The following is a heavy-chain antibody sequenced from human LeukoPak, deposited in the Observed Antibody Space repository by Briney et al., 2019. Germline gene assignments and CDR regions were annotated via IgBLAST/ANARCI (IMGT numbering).Heavy chain of an antibody. J-gene: IGHJ6*02. CDR2: IYYSGST. CDR1: GGSISSGGYY. Sequence: PSETLSLTCTVSGGSISSGGYYWSWIRQHPGKGLEWIGYIYYSGSTNYNPSLKSRVTISVDTSKNQFSLKLSSVTAADTAVYYCAREGYYGMDVWGQGTTVTVSS. V-gene: IGHV4-61*08. CDR3: AREGYYGMDV.